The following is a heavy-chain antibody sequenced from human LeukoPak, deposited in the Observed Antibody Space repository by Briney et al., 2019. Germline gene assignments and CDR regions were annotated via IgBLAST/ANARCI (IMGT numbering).Heavy chain of an antibody. CDR2: INPNSRGT. CDR3: ASPYRCSSTSCYAFDY. V-gene: IGHV1-2*06. D-gene: IGHD2-2*01. Sequence: ASVKVSCKASGYTFTGYYMHWVRQAPGQVLEWMGRINPNSRGTNYAQKFQGRVTITGDTSISTAYMELSRLRSDDTAVYYCASPYRCSSTSCYAFDYWGQGTLVTVSS. CDR1: GYTFTGYY. J-gene: IGHJ4*02.